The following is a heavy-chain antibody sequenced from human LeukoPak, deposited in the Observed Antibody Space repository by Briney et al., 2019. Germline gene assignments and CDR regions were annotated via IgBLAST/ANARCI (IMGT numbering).Heavy chain of an antibody. D-gene: IGHD3-22*01. Sequence: PGGSLRLSCAASGFTFSSYSMNWVRQAPGKGLEWVSSISSSSSYIYYADSVKGRFTISRDNAKNSLYLQMNSLRAEDTAVYYCATYYDGRGYDFDYWGQGTLVTVSS. V-gene: IGHV3-21*01. CDR3: ATYYDGRGYDFDY. J-gene: IGHJ4*02. CDR2: ISSSSSYI. CDR1: GFTFSSYS.